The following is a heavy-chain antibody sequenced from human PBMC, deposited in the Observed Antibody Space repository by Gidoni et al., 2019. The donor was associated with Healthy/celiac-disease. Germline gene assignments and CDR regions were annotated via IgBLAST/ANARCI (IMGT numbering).Heavy chain of an antibody. Sequence: VQLVQSGAEVKKLGASLKISCTGSVYRFTSYWIGWVRQMPGKGLEWMGIIYPGDSDTIYSPSFQGQVTISADKSISTAYLQWSSLKASDTAMYYCARRDSSSWGNWFDPWGQGTLVTVSS. J-gene: IGHJ5*02. CDR1: VYRFTSYW. CDR2: IYPGDSDT. V-gene: IGHV5-51*01. D-gene: IGHD6-13*01. CDR3: ARRDSSSWGNWFDP.